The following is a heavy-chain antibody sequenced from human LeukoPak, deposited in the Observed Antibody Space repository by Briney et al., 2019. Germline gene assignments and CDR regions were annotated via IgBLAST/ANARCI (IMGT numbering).Heavy chain of an antibody. V-gene: IGHV1-2*02. J-gene: IGHJ4*02. CDR1: GYTFSGYY. D-gene: IGHD6-13*01. Sequence: ASVTVSCKASGYTFSGYYIHWVRQAPGQGLEWMGWINPNSGDTRYAQKFQGRVTVTRGTSISTAHMEMTRLKSDDTAVYYCARDNAGNSFEYWGQGTLVTVSS. CDR3: ARDNAGNSFEY. CDR2: INPNSGDT.